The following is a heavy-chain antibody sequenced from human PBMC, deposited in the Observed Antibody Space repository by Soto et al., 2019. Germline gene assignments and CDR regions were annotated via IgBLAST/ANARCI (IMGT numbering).Heavy chain of an antibody. J-gene: IGHJ4*02. CDR1: GFTFSSYA. CDR2: ISYDGSNK. D-gene: IGHD3-22*01. CDR3: ARDASSGYRWDYFDY. Sequence: QVQLVESGGGVVQPGRSLRLSCAASGFTFSSYAMHWVRQAPGKGLEWVAVISYDGSNKYYADSVKGRFTISRDNFKNTLYLQMNSLRAEDTAVYYCARDASSGYRWDYFDYWGQGTLVTVSS. V-gene: IGHV3-30-3*01.